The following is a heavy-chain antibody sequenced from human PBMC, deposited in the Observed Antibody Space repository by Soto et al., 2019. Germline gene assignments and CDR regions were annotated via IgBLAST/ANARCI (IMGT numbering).Heavy chain of an antibody. Sequence: GGSLRLSCAASGFPSSDYYMSWIRQAPGKGLEWVSYISNSGSTKFYADSVTGRFTISRDNAKNSLHLQMNSLRVDDTAVYFCARGTGGEPGLSTFYAMGVWGQGTTVTVSS. J-gene: IGHJ6*02. CDR2: ISNSGSTK. CDR1: GFPSSDYY. CDR3: ARGTGGEPGLSTFYAMGV. V-gene: IGHV3-11*01. D-gene: IGHD3-16*01.